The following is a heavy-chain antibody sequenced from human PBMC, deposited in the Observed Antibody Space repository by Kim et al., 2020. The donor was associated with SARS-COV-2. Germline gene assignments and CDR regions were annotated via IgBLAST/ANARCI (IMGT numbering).Heavy chain of an antibody. J-gene: IGHJ4*02. CDR3: AIGRGYYGWGSYVDY. D-gene: IGHD3-10*01. Sequence: PSLKSRVTISVDTSKNQFSLKVGSMTAADTAVYYCAIGRGYYGWGSYVDYWGQRTLVTVSS. V-gene: IGHV4-34*01.